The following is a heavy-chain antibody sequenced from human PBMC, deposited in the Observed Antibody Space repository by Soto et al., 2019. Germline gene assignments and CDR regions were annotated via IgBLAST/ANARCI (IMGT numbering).Heavy chain of an antibody. Sequence: EVQLLESGGGLVRPGGSLRLSCAASGFTFSDYAMGWVRQTPGKGLEWVSNIGGGGGGTDGAFSADSVKGRFTISRDDSKNILFLEMNSLRAEDTAIFYCAKGGRGLDWFSAGMDVWGQGTTVTVSS. CDR3: AKGGRGLDWFSAGMDV. J-gene: IGHJ6*02. CDR2: IGGGGGGT. D-gene: IGHD2-8*02. CDR1: GFTFSDYA. V-gene: IGHV3-23*01.